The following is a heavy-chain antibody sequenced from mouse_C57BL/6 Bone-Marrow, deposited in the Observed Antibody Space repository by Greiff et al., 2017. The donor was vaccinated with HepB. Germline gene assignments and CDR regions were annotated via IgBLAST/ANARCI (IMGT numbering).Heavy chain of an antibody. CDR2: INYDGSST. CDR1: GFTFSDYY. J-gene: IGHJ2*01. Sequence: EVKLMESEGGLVQPGSSMKLSCTASGFTFSDYYMAWVRQVPEKGLEWVANINYDGSSTYYLDSLKSRFIISRDNAKNILYLQMRSLKSEDTATYYCARAVYSYYFDYWGQGTTLTVSS. V-gene: IGHV5-16*01. CDR3: ARAVYSYYFDY. D-gene: IGHD2-12*01.